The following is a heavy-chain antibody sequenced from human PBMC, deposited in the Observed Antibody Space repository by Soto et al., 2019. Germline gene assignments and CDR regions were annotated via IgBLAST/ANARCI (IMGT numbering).Heavy chain of an antibody. Sequence: PSEPLSLTCSVSGGSITTSSYNWDWIRQPPGKGLEWIGTIYYDGSTSYNPSLKSQVTISVDTSKNHFALKVNSVTAADTAVYYCARFYGNAFDVWGRGTVVTVS. CDR3: ARFYGNAFDV. V-gene: IGHV4-39*02. D-gene: IGHD3-10*01. J-gene: IGHJ3*01. CDR2: IYYDGST. CDR1: GGSITTSSYN.